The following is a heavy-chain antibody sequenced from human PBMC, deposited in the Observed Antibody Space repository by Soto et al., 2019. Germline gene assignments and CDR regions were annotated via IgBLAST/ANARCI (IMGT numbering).Heavy chain of an antibody. D-gene: IGHD6-19*01. V-gene: IGHV1-24*01. CDR2: FDPEDGET. CDR3: ATQWLVLGNWFDP. Sequence: GASVKVSCKVSGYTLTELSMHWLRQAPGEGLEWMGGFDPEDGETIYAQKFQGRVTMTEDTSTDTAYMELSSLRSEDTAVYYCATQWLVLGNWFDPWGQGTLVTVS. CDR1: GYTLTELS. J-gene: IGHJ5*02.